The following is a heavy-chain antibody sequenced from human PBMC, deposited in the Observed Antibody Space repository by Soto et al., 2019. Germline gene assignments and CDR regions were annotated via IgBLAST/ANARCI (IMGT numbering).Heavy chain of an antibody. V-gene: IGHV4-59*01. CDR2: IYYSGST. D-gene: IGHD5-12*01. CDR1: GGSISSYD. CDR3: ARQMRGATISIYYYGMDV. J-gene: IGHJ6*02. Sequence: SETLSVTCTVSGGSISSYDWSWIRQPPGKGLEWIGYIYYSGSTNYNPSLKSRVTISVDTSKTQFSLKLSSVTAADTAVYYCARQMRGATISIYYYGMDVWGQGTTVTVSS.